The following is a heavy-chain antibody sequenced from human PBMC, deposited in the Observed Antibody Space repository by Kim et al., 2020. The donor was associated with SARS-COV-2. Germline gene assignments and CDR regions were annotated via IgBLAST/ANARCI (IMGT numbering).Heavy chain of an antibody. Sequence: SETLSLTCTVSGASISSHGYFWAWVRQPPGKGLEWIGSVSFCGRTYYNPSLERRVTTSVDTSRTQFSLQLTSVTAADTAVYHCASFSEFSGSSTAYSFD. D-gene: IGHD2-15*01. J-gene: IGHJ4*01. CDR3: ASFSEFSGSSTAYSFD. CDR2: VSFCGRT. V-gene: IGHV4-39*01. CDR1: GASISSHGYF.